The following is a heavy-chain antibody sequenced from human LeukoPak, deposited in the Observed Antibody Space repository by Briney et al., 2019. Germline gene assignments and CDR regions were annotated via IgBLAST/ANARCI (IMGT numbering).Heavy chain of an antibody. J-gene: IGHJ4*02. V-gene: IGHV4-59*08. D-gene: IGHD1-26*01. CDR3: ARFTGSFFDY. CDR2: IYNSGST. Sequence: SETLSLTCSVSGGSISNNYWTWIRQPPGKGLEWIGYIYNSGSTDYNPSLKSRVTMSVDTSKNQSSLRLSSVTAADTAVYYCARFTGSFFDYWGQGTLVTVSS. CDR1: GGSISNNY.